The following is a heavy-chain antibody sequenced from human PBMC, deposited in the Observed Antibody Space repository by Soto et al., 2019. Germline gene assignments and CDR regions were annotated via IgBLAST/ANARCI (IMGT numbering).Heavy chain of an antibody. D-gene: IGHD3-10*01. CDR1: GYTFTSYG. CDR2: ISAYNGNT. Sequence: GASVKVSCKASGYTFTSYGISWVRQAPGQGLEWMGWISAYNGNTNYAQKLQGRVTMTTDTSTSTAYMELRGLRSDDTAVYYCTCITMVRGVRDPWFDPWGQGTLVTVSS. J-gene: IGHJ5*02. CDR3: TCITMVRGVRDPWFDP. V-gene: IGHV1-18*04.